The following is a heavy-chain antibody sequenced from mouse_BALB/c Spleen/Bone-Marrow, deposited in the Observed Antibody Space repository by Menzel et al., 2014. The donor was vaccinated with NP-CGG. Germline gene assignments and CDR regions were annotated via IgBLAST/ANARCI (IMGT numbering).Heavy chain of an antibody. D-gene: IGHD1-1*01. V-gene: IGHV14-3*02. CDR3: ARYYYGSSVFDY. Sequence: VQLQQSGAELVKPGASVKLSCTASGFNIKDTYMHWVKQSPEQGLEWIGRIDPANGNTKYDPKFQGQATITGDTSSKTPYLQLSSLTSEDTAVYYCARYYYGSSVFDYWGQGTTLTVSS. CDR1: GFNIKDTY. CDR2: IDPANGNT. J-gene: IGHJ2*01.